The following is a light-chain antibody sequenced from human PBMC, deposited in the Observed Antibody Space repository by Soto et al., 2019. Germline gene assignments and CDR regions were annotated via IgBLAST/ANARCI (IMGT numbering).Light chain of an antibody. J-gene: IGKJ1*01. CDR1: QSVSSK. CDR3: QQYNNWPPWT. V-gene: IGKV3-15*01. Sequence: EIVMTQSPATLSVSPWERATLSCRASQSVSSKLAWYQQKPGQAPRLLIYGASTRATGIPARFSGSGSGTEFTLTISSLQSEDFAVYYCQQYNNWPPWTFGQGTKVDIK. CDR2: GAS.